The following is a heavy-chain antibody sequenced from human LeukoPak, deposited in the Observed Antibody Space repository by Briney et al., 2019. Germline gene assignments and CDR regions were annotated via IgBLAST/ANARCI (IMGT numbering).Heavy chain of an antibody. J-gene: IGHJ4*02. CDR1: GFTFSSYG. V-gene: IGHV3-30*18. CDR2: ISYDGSNK. D-gene: IGHD3-3*01. Sequence: GGSLRLSCAASGFTFSSYGMHWVRQGPGKGLEGGAVISYDGSNKYYADSVKGRFTISRDNSKNTLYLQTNSLKAEEPAVYYCANRDCWSGCIDYWGQGTLVTVSS. CDR3: ANRDCWSGCIDY.